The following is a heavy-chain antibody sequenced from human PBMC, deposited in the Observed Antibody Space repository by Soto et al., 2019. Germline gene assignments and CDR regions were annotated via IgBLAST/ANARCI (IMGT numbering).Heavy chain of an antibody. CDR3: ATSLDSRSHGSTKPYDYYYGMDV. Sequence: GESLKISCKGSGYSFTSYWISWVRQMPGKGLEWMGRIDPSDSYTNYSPSFQGHVTISADKSISTAYLQWSSLKASDTAMYYCATSLDSRSHGSTKPYDYYYGMDVWGHRTTVTVSS. D-gene: IGHD1-1*01. V-gene: IGHV5-10-1*01. CDR1: GYSFTSYW. CDR2: IDPSDSYT. J-gene: IGHJ6*02.